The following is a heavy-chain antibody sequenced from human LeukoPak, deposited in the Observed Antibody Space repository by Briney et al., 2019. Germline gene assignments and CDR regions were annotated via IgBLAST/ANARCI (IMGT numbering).Heavy chain of an antibody. CDR2: INHSGST. Sequence: SETLSLTCAVYGGSFSGYYWSWIRQPPGRGLEWIGEINHSGSTNYNPSLKSRVTISVDTSKNQFSLKLSSVTAADTAVYYCARQYYYDSSGYYGDYYYYYMDVWGKGTTVTVSS. CDR1: GGSFSGYY. J-gene: IGHJ6*03. D-gene: IGHD3-22*01. CDR3: ARQYYYDSSGYYGDYYYYYMDV. V-gene: IGHV4-34*01.